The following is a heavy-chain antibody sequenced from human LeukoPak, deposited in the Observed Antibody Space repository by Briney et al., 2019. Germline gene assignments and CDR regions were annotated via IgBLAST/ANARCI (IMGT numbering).Heavy chain of an antibody. D-gene: IGHD3-3*01. J-gene: IGHJ4*02. V-gene: IGHV1-18*01. CDR3: ARENNDFWSGYPIDY. Sequence: GASVKVSCKASGYTFTSHGISWVRQAPGQGLEWMGWISAHNGNTNYAQKLQGRVTMTTDTSTSTAYMELRSLRSDDTAVYYCARENNDFWSGYPIDYWGQGTLVTVSS. CDR2: ISAHNGNT. CDR1: GYTFTSHG.